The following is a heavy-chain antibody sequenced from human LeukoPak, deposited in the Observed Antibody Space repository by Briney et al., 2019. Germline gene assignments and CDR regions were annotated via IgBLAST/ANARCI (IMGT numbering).Heavy chain of an antibody. D-gene: IGHD3-10*01. J-gene: IGHJ3*02. V-gene: IGHV3-11*04. CDR1: GFTFSDYY. CDR3: ARGGMVRRVMGAFDI. Sequence: PGGSLRLSCAASGFTFSDYYMSWIRQAPGKGLEWVSYVSSSGSTIYYADSVKGRFTVSRDNAKNSLYLQMNSLRAEDTAVFYCARGGMVRRVMGAFDIWGQGTLVTVSS. CDR2: VSSSGSTI.